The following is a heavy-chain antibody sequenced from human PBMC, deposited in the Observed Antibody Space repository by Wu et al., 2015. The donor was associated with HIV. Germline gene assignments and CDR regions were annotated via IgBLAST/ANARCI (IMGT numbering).Heavy chain of an antibody. D-gene: IGHD6-13*01. CDR2: IDPATGSS. CDR1: GGTFTSYA. Sequence: QVHLVQSGAEVKKSGSSVKVSCQASGGTFTSYAFSWVRQAPGQGLEWMGIIDPATGSSKYAQKFQDRVTMTRDPSTNTVYMELRSLRSDDTAVYYCASALGGYYFDYWGQGTLVTVSS. J-gene: IGHJ4*02. V-gene: IGHV1-69*04. CDR3: ASALGGYYFDY.